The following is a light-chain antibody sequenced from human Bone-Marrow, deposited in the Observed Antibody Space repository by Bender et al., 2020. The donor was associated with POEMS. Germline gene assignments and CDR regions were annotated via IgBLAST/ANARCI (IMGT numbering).Light chain of an antibody. CDR2: NSD. V-gene: IGLV1-44*01. CDR3: HSYDNSLSAWV. CDR1: ASDRGTTP. Sequence: QSVVTQPPSASGTPGQRVTISCSRSASDRGTTPINWYQHLPGTAPKLIIYNSDQRPSGVPDRFSGSMSGTSASLAITGLQAEDEAAYYCHSYDNSLSAWVFGVGTKLTVL. J-gene: IGLJ3*02.